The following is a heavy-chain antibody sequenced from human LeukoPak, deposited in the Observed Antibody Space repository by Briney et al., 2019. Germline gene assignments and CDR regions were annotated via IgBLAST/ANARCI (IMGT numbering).Heavy chain of an antibody. D-gene: IGHD3-3*01. CDR2: IYYSGST. Sequence: SETLSLTCTVSGGSISSGGYYWSWIRKHPGKGLEWIGYIYYSGSTYYNPSLKSRVTISVDTSKNQFSLKLSSVTAADTAVYYCASLTYYDFWSGYFSEYWFDPWGQGTLVTVSS. CDR3: ASLTYYDFWSGYFSEYWFDP. J-gene: IGHJ5*02. CDR1: GGSISSGGYY. V-gene: IGHV4-31*03.